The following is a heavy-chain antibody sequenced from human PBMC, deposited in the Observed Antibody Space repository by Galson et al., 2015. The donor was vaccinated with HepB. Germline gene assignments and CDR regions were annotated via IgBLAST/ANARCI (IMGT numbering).Heavy chain of an antibody. CDR3: ARVVLSGSYWYFDF. J-gene: IGHJ4*02. CDR2: ISTTGTNI. D-gene: IGHD1-26*01. CDR1: GFTFSSFT. V-gene: IGHV3-48*01. Sequence: SLRLSCAASGFTFSSFTLNWVRQAPGKKLEWVSYISTTGTNIFYVDSVKGRFAVSRDNAKNSLYLQMNSLRAEDTAIYYCARVVLSGSYWYFDFWGQGTLLTVSS.